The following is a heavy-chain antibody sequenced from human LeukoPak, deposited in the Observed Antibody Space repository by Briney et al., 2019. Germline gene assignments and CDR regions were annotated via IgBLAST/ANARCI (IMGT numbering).Heavy chain of an antibody. J-gene: IGHJ6*02. Sequence: SVKVSCKASGGTFSSYAISWVRQAPGQGLEWMGRIIPILGIANYAQKFQGRVTITADKSTSTAYMELSSLRSEDTAVYYCARWDGGYCSSTSCYYYYYYGMDVWGQGTTVTVSS. CDR1: GGTFSSYA. D-gene: IGHD2-2*01. V-gene: IGHV1-69*04. CDR2: IIPILGIA. CDR3: ARWDGGYCSSTSCYYYYYYGMDV.